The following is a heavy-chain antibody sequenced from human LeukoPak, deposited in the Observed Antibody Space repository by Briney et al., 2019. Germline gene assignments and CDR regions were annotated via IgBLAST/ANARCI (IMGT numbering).Heavy chain of an antibody. CDR3: VHQHNLPAADA. V-gene: IGHV2-5*01. Sequence: SGPTLVNPTQPLTLTCTFCGLSLSTSGVGGGWIRQPPGKALEWLGLIYWHGGQRYTPSLRTRLTIARDTSNNQVVLTLTNVDPLDTATYYCVHQHNLPAADAWGQGILVTVSS. CDR2: IYWHGGQ. CDR1: GLSLSTSGVG. D-gene: IGHD6-13*01. J-gene: IGHJ4*02.